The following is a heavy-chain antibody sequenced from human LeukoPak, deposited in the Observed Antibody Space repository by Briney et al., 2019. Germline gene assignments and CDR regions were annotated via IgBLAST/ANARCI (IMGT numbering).Heavy chain of an antibody. D-gene: IGHD3-10*01. CDR1: GYTFTSYD. J-gene: IGHJ6*03. CDR3: ARVMTGSGSLFPHYYYYMDV. CDR2: MNPNSGNT. V-gene: IGHV1-8*01. Sequence: GASVKVSCKASGYTFTSYDINWVRQATGQGLEWMGWMNPNSGNTGYAQKFQGRVTMTRNTSISTAYMELSSLRSEDTAVYYCARVMTGSGSLFPHYYYYMDVWGKGTTVTISS.